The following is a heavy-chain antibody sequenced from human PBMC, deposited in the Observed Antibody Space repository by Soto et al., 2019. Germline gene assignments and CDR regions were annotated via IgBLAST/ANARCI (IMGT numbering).Heavy chain of an antibody. D-gene: IGHD3-22*01. CDR1: GFTFNNYA. CDR3: FICYHDPPYYFDY. J-gene: IGHJ4*02. Sequence: GGSLRLSCAASGFTFNNYAMSWVRQAPGKGLEWVSTISGSGGSTYFADSVKGRFTISRDNSKNTLYLKMNSLRAEDTAVYYCFICYHDPPYYFDYWCQAILVTVS. V-gene: IGHV3-23*01. CDR2: ISGSGGST.